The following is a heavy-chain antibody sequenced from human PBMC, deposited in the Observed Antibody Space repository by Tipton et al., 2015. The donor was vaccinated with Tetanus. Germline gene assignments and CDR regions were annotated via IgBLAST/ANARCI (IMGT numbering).Heavy chain of an antibody. CDR3: ARIHDYWSGYFDF. Sequence: LRLSCTVSGASLRGGDYHWSWIRQPPGKGLEFIGYILYGKSTHYNPSLKSRVSMAGDPAKNQFSLRLTSVTAADTAVYYCARIHDYWSGYFDFWGQGTLVTVSP. CDR1: GASLRGGDYH. CDR2: ILYGKST. D-gene: IGHD3-3*01. V-gene: IGHV4-61*08. J-gene: IGHJ4*02.